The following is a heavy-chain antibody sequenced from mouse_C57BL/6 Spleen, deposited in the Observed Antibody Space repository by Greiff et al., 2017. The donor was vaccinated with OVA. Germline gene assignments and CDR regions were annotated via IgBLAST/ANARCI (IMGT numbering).Heavy chain of an antibody. CDR2: ISGGGGNT. V-gene: IGHV5-9*01. CDR1: GFTFSSYT. Sequence: EVNLVESGGGLVKPGGSLKLSCAASGFTFSSYTMSWFRQTPEKRLEWVATISGGGGNTYYPDSVKGRFTISRDNAKNTLYLQMSSLRSEDTALYYCARHWDGYAMDYWGQGTSVTVSS. D-gene: IGHD4-1*01. J-gene: IGHJ4*01. CDR3: ARHWDGYAMDY.